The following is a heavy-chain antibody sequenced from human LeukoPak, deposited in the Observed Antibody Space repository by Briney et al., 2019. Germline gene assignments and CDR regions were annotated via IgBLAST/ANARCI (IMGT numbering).Heavy chain of an antibody. D-gene: IGHD3-10*01. Sequence: ASVKVSCKASGYTFTGYYMHWVRQAPGQGLEWMGWINPDSGGTNYAQKFQGRVTMTRDTSISTAYMELSSLRSEDTAVYYCAREELPNDAFDIWGQGTMVTVSS. CDR2: INPDSGGT. CDR1: GYTFTGYY. CDR3: AREELPNDAFDI. J-gene: IGHJ3*02. V-gene: IGHV1-2*02.